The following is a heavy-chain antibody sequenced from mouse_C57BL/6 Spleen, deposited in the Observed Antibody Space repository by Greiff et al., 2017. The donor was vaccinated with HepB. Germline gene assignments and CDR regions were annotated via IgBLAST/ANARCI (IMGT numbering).Heavy chain of an antibody. CDR2: IYPGGGYT. D-gene: IGHD1-1*01. V-gene: IGHV1-63*01. Sequence: VQLQQSGAELVRPGTSVKMSCKASGYTFTNYWIGWVKQRPGHGLEWIGDIYPGGGYTNYNEKFKGKATLTADKSSSTAYMQFSSLTSEDSAIYYCARRGYGSSPYYFDYWGQGTTLTVSS. CDR1: GYTFTNYW. J-gene: IGHJ2*01. CDR3: ARRGYGSSPYYFDY.